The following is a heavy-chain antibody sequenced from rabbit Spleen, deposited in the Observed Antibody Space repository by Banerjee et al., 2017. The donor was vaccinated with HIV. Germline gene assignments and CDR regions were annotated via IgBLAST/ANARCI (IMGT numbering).Heavy chain of an antibody. CDR1: GFSFSSSYY. CDR3: ARDTSSSFSSYGMDL. J-gene: IGHJ6*01. CDR2: IDAGSSGNT. D-gene: IGHD1-1*01. Sequence: QEQLVESGGGLVQPEGSLTLTCTASGFSFSSSYYMCWVRQAPGKGLEWIACIDAGSSGNTYYASWAKGRFAISKTSSTTVTLQVTSLTAADTATYFCARDTSSSFSSYGMDLWGPGTLVTVS. V-gene: IGHV1S45*01.